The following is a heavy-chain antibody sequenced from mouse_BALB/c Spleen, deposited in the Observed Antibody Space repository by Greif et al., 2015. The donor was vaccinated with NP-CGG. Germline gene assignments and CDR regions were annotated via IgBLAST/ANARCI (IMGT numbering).Heavy chain of an antibody. CDR1: GFPFSSFG. V-gene: IGHV5-17*02. D-gene: IGHD1-2*01. J-gene: IGHJ2*01. CDR2: ISSGSSTI. CDR3: ARSVGYPLDY. Sequence: EVKLVESGGGLVQPGGSRKLSCAASGFPFSSFGMHWVRQAPEKGLEWVAYISSGSSTIYYADTMKGRFTISRDNPKNTLLLQMTSLRSEDTAMYYCARSVGYPLDYWGQGTTLTVSS.